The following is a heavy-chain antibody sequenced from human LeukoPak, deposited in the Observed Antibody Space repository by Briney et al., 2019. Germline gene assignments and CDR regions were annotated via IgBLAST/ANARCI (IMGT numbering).Heavy chain of an antibody. CDR2: INPSGGST. J-gene: IGHJ4*02. V-gene: IGHV1-46*03. CDR1: GYTFTSYY. CDR3: ARASYCGGDCSPGYFDY. Sequence: ASVKVSCKASGYTFTSYYMHWVRQAPGQGLEWMGIINPSGGSTSYAQKFQGRVTMTKDTSTSTAYMELSSLRSEDTAVYYCARASYCGGDCSPGYFDYWGQGTLVTVSS. D-gene: IGHD2-21*01.